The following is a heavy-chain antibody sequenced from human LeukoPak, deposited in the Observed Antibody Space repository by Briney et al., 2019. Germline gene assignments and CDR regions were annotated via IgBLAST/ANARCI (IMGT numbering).Heavy chain of an antibody. Sequence: SSETLSLTCTVSGGSISSSSYYWGWIRQPPGKGLEWIASMHYSGSTYLNPSLKSRVTISVDTSKNQFSLNLSSVTAADTAVYYCTRSCGSTSCSDGDWFDPWGQGTLVTVSS. CDR2: MHYSGST. D-gene: IGHD2-2*01. CDR3: TRSCGSTSCSDGDWFDP. V-gene: IGHV4-39*01. J-gene: IGHJ5*02. CDR1: GGSISSSSYY.